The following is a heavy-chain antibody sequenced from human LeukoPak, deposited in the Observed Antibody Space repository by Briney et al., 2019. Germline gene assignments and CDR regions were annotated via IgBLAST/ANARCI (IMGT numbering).Heavy chain of an antibody. D-gene: IGHD2-2*01. Sequence: GGSLRLSCAASGFTFSSYAMHWVRQAPGKGLEWVAVISYDGSNKYYADSVNGRFTISRDNYKNTLYLQMNSLRAEDTAVYYCARAVVDSHNCSSTSCYEYYYYGMDVWGQGTTVTVFS. CDR1: GFTFSSYA. CDR3: ARAVVDSHNCSSTSCYEYYYYGMDV. V-gene: IGHV3-30*04. CDR2: ISYDGSNK. J-gene: IGHJ6*02.